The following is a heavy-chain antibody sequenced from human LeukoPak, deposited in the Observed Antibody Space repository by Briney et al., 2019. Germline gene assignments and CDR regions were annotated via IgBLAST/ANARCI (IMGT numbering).Heavy chain of an antibody. CDR2: IYHSGST. D-gene: IGHD1-26*01. CDR1: GGSTSSSNW. CDR3: AGPSGSYRFAFDI. J-gene: IGHJ3*02. Sequence: SETLSLTCAVSGGSTSSSNWWSWVRQPPGKGLEWIGEIYHSGSTNYNPSLNSRVTISVDKSKNQFSLKLSSVTAADTAVYYCAGPSGSYRFAFDIWGQGTMVTVSS. V-gene: IGHV4-4*02.